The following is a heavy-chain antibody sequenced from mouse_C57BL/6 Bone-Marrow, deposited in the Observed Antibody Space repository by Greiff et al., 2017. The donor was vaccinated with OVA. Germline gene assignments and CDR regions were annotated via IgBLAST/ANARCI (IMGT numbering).Heavy chain of an antibody. CDR3: ARQLRLPYYYAMDY. CDR2: IYPGDGDT. J-gene: IGHJ4*01. D-gene: IGHD3-2*02. Sequence: VKLMESGAELVKPGASVKISCKASGYAFSSYWMNWVKQRPGKGLEWIGQIYPGDGDTNYNGKFKGKATLTADKSSSTAYMQLSSLTSEDSAVYFCARQLRLPYYYAMDYWGQGTSVTVSS. V-gene: IGHV1-80*01. CDR1: GYAFSSYW.